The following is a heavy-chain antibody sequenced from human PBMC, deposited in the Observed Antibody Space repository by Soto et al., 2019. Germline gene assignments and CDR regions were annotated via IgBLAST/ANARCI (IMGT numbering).Heavy chain of an antibody. CDR1: GFTVSSNY. Sequence: LRLSCAASGFTVSSNYMSWVRQAPGKGLEWVSVIYSGGSTYYADSVKGRFTISRDNSKNTLYLQMNSLRAEDTAVYYCARGRGGYDDYYYYGMDVWGQGTTVTV. CDR3: ARGRGGYDDYYYYGMDV. D-gene: IGHD5-12*01. V-gene: IGHV3-53*01. J-gene: IGHJ6*02. CDR2: IYSGGST.